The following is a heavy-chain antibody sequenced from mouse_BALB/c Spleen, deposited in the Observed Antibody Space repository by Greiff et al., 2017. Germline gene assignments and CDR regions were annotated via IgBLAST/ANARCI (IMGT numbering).Heavy chain of an antibody. CDR1: GYSITSDYA. V-gene: IGHV3-2*02. CDR2: ISYSGST. CDR3: AKRGGSSYGFDY. D-gene: IGHD1-1*01. J-gene: IGHJ2*01. Sequence: EVQRVESGPGLVKPSQSLSLTCTVTGYSITSDYAWNWIRQFPGNKLEWMGYISYSGSTSYNPSLKSRISITRDTSKNQFFLQLNSVTTEDTATYYCAKRGGSSYGFDYWGQGTTLTVSS.